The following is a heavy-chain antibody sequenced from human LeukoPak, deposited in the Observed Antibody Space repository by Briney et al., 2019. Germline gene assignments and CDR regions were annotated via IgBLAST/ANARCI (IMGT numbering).Heavy chain of an antibody. CDR2: FDPEDGET. Sequence: ASVKVSCKVSGCTLTELSMHWVRQAPGKGLEWMGGFDPEDGETIYAQKFQGRVTMTEDTSTDTAYMELSSLRSEDTAVYYCATPRYYDSSGYYPTPFDYWGQGTLVTVSS. D-gene: IGHD3-22*01. J-gene: IGHJ4*02. CDR1: GCTLTELS. CDR3: ATPRYYDSSGYYPTPFDY. V-gene: IGHV1-24*01.